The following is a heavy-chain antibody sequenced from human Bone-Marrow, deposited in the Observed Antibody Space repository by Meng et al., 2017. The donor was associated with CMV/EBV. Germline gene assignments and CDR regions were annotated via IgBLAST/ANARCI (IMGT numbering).Heavy chain of an antibody. J-gene: IGHJ4*02. CDR1: GFTFSSYG. CDR2: IRYDGSNK. D-gene: IGHD3-22*01. CDR3: ARDLVSSGYYYPFDY. V-gene: IGHV3-30*02. Sequence: GESLKISCAASGFTFSSYGMHWVRQAPGKGLEWAAFIRYDGSNKYYADSVKGRFTISRDNSKNTLYVQMNSLRAEDTAVYYCARDLVSSGYYYPFDYWGQGTLVTVSS.